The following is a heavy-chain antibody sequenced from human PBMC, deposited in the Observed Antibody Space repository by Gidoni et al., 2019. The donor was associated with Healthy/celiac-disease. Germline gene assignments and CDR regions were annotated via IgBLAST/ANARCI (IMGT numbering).Heavy chain of an antibody. CDR1: GFTFSSYA. D-gene: IGHD3-10*01. CDR3: ARESGGGLLWFGELFLGPAFDI. CDR2: ISYDGSNK. V-gene: IGHV3-30-3*01. J-gene: IGHJ3*02. Sequence: QVQLVESVGGVVQPGRSLRLSCAASGFTFSSYAMHWVRPAPGNGLEWVAVISYDGSNKYYADSVKCRFTISRDNSKNTLYLQMNSLIAEDTAVYYCARESGGGLLWFGELFLGPAFDIWGQGTMVTVSS.